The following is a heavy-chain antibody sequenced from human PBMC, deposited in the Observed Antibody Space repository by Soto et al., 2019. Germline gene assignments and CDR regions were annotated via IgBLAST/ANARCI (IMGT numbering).Heavy chain of an antibody. CDR1: GGSISSYY. D-gene: IGHD4-17*01. Sequence: QVQLQESGPGLVKPSETLSLTCTVSGGSISSYYWSWIRQPPGKGLEWIGYIYYSGSTNYNPSLKSRVTISVDTSKNQFSLKLSSVTAADTAVYYCARPSKVKRYYGDYYWYFDLWGRGTLVTVSS. CDR3: ARPSKVKRYYGDYYWYFDL. V-gene: IGHV4-59*08. CDR2: IYYSGST. J-gene: IGHJ2*01.